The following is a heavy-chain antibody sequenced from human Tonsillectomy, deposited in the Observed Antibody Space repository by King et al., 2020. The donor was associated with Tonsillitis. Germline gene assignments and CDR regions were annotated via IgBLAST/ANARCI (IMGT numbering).Heavy chain of an antibody. J-gene: IGHJ4*02. V-gene: IGHV4-39*07. CDR3: AGQGGRGYDILTGYPIEY. Sequence: QLQESGPGLVKPSETLSLTCTVSGGSIITTDYYWGWIRQPPGKGLEWIGSAFYSGDAYYNTSLKSRVTISVDTSKSQFSLKLSSMTAADTAVYYCAGQGGRGYDILTGYPIEYWGQGTLVTVSS. D-gene: IGHD3-9*01. CDR2: AFYSGDA. CDR1: GGSIITTDYY.